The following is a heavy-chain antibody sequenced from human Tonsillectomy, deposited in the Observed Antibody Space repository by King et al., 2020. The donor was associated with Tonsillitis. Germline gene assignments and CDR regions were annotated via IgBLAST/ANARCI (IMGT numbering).Heavy chain of an antibody. D-gene: IGHD2-8*01. CDR3: GGMVYSGDY. V-gene: IGHV3-30*02. CDR1: GFTFSSYG. J-gene: IGHJ4*02. Sequence: VQLVGSGGGVVQPGGSLRLSCAASGFTFSSYGMHWVRQAPGKGLEWVAFIRSDGSSKHYADSVKGRFTISRDNSNNTLYLQMNSLRAEDTAVYYCGGMVYSGDYWGQGTLVTVSS. CDR2: IRSDGSSK.